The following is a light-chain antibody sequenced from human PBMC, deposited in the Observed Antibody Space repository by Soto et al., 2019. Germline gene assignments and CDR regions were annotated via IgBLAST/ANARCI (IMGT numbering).Light chain of an antibody. CDR2: DVS. CDR1: SSDVGGYNY. CDR3: SSYTSSNMGV. J-gene: IGLJ1*01. Sequence: QCALTQPASVSGSPGQSITISCTGSSSDVGGYNYVSWYQQHPGKASKLMIYDVSNRPSGVSNRFSGSKSGNTASLTISGLQAEDEADYHCSSYTSSNMGVFGTGTKVTVL. V-gene: IGLV2-14*03.